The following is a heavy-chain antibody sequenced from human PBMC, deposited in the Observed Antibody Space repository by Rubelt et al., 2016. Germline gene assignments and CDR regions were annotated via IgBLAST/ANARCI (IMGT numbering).Heavy chain of an antibody. V-gene: IGHV4-31*03. Sequence: QVQLQESGPGLVKPSQTLSLTCTVSGGSISSGGYYWSWIRQHPGKGLEWIGYIYYSGSTYYNPSLKSRVTISVDTSKNQFSLKLSSVTAADTAVYYCARERSFDYYYGMDVWGQGTTVTVSS. CDR2: IYYSGST. CDR3: ARERSFDYYYGMDV. CDR1: GGSISSGGYY. J-gene: IGHJ6*02. D-gene: IGHD4-17*01.